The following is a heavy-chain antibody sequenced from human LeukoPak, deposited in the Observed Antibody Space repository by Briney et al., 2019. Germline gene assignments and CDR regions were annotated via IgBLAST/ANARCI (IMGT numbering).Heavy chain of an antibody. D-gene: IGHD1-26*01. CDR2: TNSDGSTT. CDR3: ATNIVGPTLDY. CDR1: GFTFSSYW. Sequence: PGGSLRLSCAAPGFTFSSYWMHWVRQAPGKGLVWVSGTNSDGSTTAYADSVKGRFTISRDNAKNMLYLQMNSLRAEDTAVYYCATNIVGPTLDYWGQGTLVTDSS. V-gene: IGHV3-74*01. J-gene: IGHJ4*02.